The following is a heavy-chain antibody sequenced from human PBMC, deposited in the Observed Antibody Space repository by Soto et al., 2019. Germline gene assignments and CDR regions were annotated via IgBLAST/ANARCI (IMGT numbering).Heavy chain of an antibody. CDR3: ARNWGYSYGSLKYYYYGMDV. D-gene: IGHD5-18*01. CDR1: GGTFSSYA. CDR2: IIPIFGTA. Sequence: GASVKVSCKASGGTFSSYAISWVRQAPGQGLEWMGGIIPIFGTANYAQKFQGRVTITADESTSTAYMELSSLRSEDTAVYYCARNWGYSYGSLKYYYYGMDVWGQGTTVTVSS. V-gene: IGHV1-69*13. J-gene: IGHJ6*02.